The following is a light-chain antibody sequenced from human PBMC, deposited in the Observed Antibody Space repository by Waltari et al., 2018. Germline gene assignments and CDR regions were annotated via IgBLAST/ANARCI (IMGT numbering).Light chain of an antibody. CDR3: QKYGTLPAT. J-gene: IGKJ1*01. CDR1: QSVART. V-gene: IGKV3-20*01. CDR2: DTS. Sequence: EIVLTQSPGTLSLSPGERATLPCRASQSVARTLAWYQQQPGQAPRLLIYDTSTRATGIPDRFSGSGFGTDFSLTISRLEPEDFAVYYCQKYGTLPATFGQGTKVEIK.